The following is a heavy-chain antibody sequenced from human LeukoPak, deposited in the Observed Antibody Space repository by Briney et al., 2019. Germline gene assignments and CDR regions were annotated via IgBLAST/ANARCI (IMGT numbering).Heavy chain of an antibody. CDR2: INGSGGRT. V-gene: IGHV3-23*01. CDR3: AKGRGWEASYYYYYMDV. D-gene: IGHD1-26*01. J-gene: IGHJ6*03. Sequence: GGSLRLSCAASGFTFSSYSMNWVRQAPGKGLEWVSSINGSGGRTYYADSVKGRFTISRDNSKNTLYLQMNSLRAEDTAVYCCAKGRGWEASYYYYYMDVWGKGTTVTISS. CDR1: GFTFSSYS.